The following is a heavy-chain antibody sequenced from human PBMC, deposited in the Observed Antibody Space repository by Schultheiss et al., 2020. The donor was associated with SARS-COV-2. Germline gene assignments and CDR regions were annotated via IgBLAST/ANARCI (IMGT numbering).Heavy chain of an antibody. D-gene: IGHD3-22*01. J-gene: IGHJ4*02. CDR1: GGSISSYY. V-gene: IGHV4-59*12. CDR3: ARAPYYYDSSGSPFDY. CDR2: IYYSGST. Sequence: SETLSLTCTVSGGSISSYYWSWIRQPPGKGLEWIGYIYYSGSTNYNPSLKSRVTISVDTSKNQFSLKLSSVTAADTAVYYCARAPYYYDSSGSPFDYWGQGTLVTVSS.